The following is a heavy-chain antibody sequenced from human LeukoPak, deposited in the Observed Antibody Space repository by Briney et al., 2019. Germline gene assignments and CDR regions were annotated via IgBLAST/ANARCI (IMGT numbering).Heavy chain of an antibody. V-gene: IGHV3-33*01. CDR3: ARDVDSGGHHSKFDS. CDR1: GFTFSSYG. J-gene: IGHJ4*02. Sequence: GRSLCLSCAASGFTFSSYGIHWVRQAPGKGLEWVSVIWYDGRRKYYADSVKGRFTISRDNSKNTVYLQMDSLRAEDTAVYYCARDVDSGGHHSKFDSWGEGTPATASS. CDR2: IWYDGRRK. D-gene: IGHD2-15*01.